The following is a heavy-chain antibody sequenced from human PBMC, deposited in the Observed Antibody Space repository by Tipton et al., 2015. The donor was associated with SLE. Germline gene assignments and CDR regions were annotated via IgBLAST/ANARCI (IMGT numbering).Heavy chain of an antibody. CDR3: ASLRWLGDFDL. D-gene: IGHD4-17*01. V-gene: IGHV3-30-3*01. CDR1: GFTFSSYA. J-gene: IGHJ2*01. Sequence: RSLRLSCAASGFTFSSYAMHWVRQAPGKGLEWVAVISYDGSNKYYADSVKGRFTISRDNSKNTLYLQMNSLRAEDTAVYYCASLRWLGDFDLWGRGTLVTVSS. CDR2: ISYDGSNK.